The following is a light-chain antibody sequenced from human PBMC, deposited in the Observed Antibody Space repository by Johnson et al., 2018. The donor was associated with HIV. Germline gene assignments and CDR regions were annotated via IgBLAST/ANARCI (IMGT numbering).Light chain of an antibody. CDR1: SSNIGSNS. CDR3: GTWDSSMTDGGV. V-gene: IGLV1-51*02. Sequence: QSVLTQPPSVSAAPGQKVTISCSGRSSNIGSNSVSWYQQLPGTAPNLLIYENNKRPSGIPDRFSGSKSGTSATLGITGLQTGDEADYYCGTWDSSMTDGGVFGTGTKVTVL. CDR2: ENN. J-gene: IGLJ1*01.